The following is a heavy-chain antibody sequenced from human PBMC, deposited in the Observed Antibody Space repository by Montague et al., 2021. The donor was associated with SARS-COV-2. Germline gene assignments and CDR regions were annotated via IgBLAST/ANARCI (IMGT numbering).Heavy chain of an antibody. CDR3: ARGWDFDP. D-gene: IGHD6-19*01. J-gene: IGHJ3*01. Sequence: SETLSLTCTVSGGSTASHYWNRIRQSPGKRPEWIGYVYYNGDTKYNPSLQSRVTISIDTSGNHFSLRLNSVTAADTAVYFCARGWDFDPWGQGRLVTVSS. CDR2: VYYNGDT. CDR1: GGSTASHY. V-gene: IGHV4-59*08.